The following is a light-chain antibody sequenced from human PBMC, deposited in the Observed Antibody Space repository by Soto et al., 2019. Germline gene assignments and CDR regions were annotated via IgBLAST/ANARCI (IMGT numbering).Light chain of an antibody. CDR2: EVS. CDR1: SSDIGTYNL. V-gene: IGLV2-23*02. CDR3: CSYAGDRDLI. Sequence: QSALTQPASVSGSPGQSITISCTGFSSDIGTYNLVSWYQQHPGKAPKLMIYEVSKRPSGVSNRFSGSKSGYTASLTVSGLQGEDEADYYCCSYAGDRDLIFGGGTKVTVL. J-gene: IGLJ2*01.